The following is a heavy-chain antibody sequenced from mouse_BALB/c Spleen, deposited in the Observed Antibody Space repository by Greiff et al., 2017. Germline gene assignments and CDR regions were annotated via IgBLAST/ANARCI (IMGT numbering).Heavy chain of an antibody. D-gene: IGHD2-4*01. CDR3: TRDRYDYEGDY. V-gene: IGHV5-6-4*01. CDR1: GFTFSSYT. CDR2: ISSGGSYT. J-gene: IGHJ2*01. Sequence: EVKVVESGGGLVKPGGSLKLSCAASGFTFSSYTMSWVRQTPGKRLEWVATISSGGSYTYYPDSVKGRFTISRDNAKNTLYLQMSSLKSEDTAMYYCTRDRYDYEGDYWGQGTTLTVSS.